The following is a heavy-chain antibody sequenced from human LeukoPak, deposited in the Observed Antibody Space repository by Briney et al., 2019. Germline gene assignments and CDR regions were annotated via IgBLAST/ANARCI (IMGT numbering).Heavy chain of an antibody. CDR1: GFTFSRYT. CDR2: ISSNGAYI. V-gene: IGHV3-21*01. J-gene: IGHJ4*02. CDR3: AREGGRGSSNLDYFDY. D-gene: IGHD2-15*01. Sequence: GESLRLFCAASGFTFSRYTINWVRQAPGKGLEWVSSISSNGAYIYYADSMEGRFTISRDNAKNSLSLQMDSLRAEDTAIYYCAREGGRGSSNLDYFDYWGQGMLVTVSS.